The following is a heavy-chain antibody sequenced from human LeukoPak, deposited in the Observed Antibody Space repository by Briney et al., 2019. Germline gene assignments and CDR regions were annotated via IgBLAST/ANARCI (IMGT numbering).Heavy chain of an antibody. CDR3: VRVNCAGDSTSRDWYFDL. D-gene: IGHD2-21*02. V-gene: IGHV3-74*01. Sequence: PGGSLRLSCAASGFTFSSYWMHWVRQAPGRGLVWVSRIFNPGGATAYVDSVKGRFTISRDNAENTLSLQMNSLRVEDTAVYYCVRVNCAGDSTSRDWYFDLWGRGTLVVVSS. J-gene: IGHJ2*01. CDR1: GFTFSSYW. CDR2: IFNPGGAT.